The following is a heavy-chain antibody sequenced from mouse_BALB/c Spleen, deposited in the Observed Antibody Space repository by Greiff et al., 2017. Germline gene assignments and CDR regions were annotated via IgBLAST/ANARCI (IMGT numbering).Heavy chain of an antibody. V-gene: IGHV1-67*01. Sequence: LEESGPEVVRPGVSVKISCKGSGYTFTDYAMHWVKQSHAKSLEWIGVISTYNGNTNYNQKFKGKATMTVDKSSSTAYMELARLTSEDSAIYYCARGGVITTVVAGFDYWGQGTTLTVSS. CDR1: GYTFTDYA. D-gene: IGHD1-1*01. CDR2: ISTYNGNT. J-gene: IGHJ2*01. CDR3: ARGGVITTVVAGFDY.